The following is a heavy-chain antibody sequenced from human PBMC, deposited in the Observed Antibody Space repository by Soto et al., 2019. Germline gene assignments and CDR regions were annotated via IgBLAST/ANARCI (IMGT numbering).Heavy chain of an antibody. Sequence: PGGSLRLSCAVSGFTFNSYSMNWVRQAPGKGLEWVSSISSSSSYINYTDSVKGRFTISRDNAKNSLYLQMNSLRAEDTAVYYCARERNYYDSSGYYDYWGQGTLVTVSS. CDR3: ARERNYYDSSGYYDY. V-gene: IGHV3-21*04. J-gene: IGHJ4*02. CDR2: ISSSSSYI. D-gene: IGHD3-22*01. CDR1: GFTFNSYS.